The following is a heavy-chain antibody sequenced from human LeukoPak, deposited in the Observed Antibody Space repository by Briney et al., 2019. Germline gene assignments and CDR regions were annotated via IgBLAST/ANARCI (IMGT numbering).Heavy chain of an antibody. Sequence: ASVKVSCKASGYTFTNYYIHWVRQVPGQGLEWMGVINPTDGGTTYAQKFQGRVTMTRDTSTSTVYMELSSLRSEDTAVYYCASGYCSGGSCLGYWGQGTLVTVSS. CDR2: INPTDGGT. J-gene: IGHJ4*02. V-gene: IGHV1-46*01. CDR3: ASGYCSGGSCLGY. CDR1: GYTFTNYY. D-gene: IGHD2-15*01.